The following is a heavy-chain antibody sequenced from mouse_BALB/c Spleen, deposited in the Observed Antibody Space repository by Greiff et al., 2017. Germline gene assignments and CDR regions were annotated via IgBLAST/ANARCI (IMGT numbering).Heavy chain of an antibody. V-gene: IGHV3-8*02. J-gene: IGHJ4*01. Sequence: VQLQQSGPSLVKPSQTLSLTCSVTGDSITSGYWNWIRKFPGNKLEYMGYISYSGSTYYNPSLKSRISITRDTSKNQYYLQLNSVTTEDTATYYCASHAYYGNFYYAMDYWGQGTSVTVSS. CDR3: ASHAYYGNFYYAMDY. D-gene: IGHD2-10*01. CDR1: GDSITSGY. CDR2: ISYSGST.